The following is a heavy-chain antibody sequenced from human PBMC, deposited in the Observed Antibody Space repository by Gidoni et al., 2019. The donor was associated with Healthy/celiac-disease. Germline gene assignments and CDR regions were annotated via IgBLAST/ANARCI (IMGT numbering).Heavy chain of an antibody. CDR3: AKAWRGVAGTGRGPFDY. CDR1: GFTFSSYA. D-gene: IGHD6-19*01. Sequence: EVQLLESGGGLVQPGGSLRLSCAAAGFTFSSYAMSWVRQAPGKGLEWVSAISGSGGSTYYADSVKSRFTISRDNSKNTLYLQMNSLRAEDTAVYYCAKAWRGVAGTGRGPFDYWGQGTLVTVSS. CDR2: ISGSGGST. V-gene: IGHV3-23*01. J-gene: IGHJ4*02.